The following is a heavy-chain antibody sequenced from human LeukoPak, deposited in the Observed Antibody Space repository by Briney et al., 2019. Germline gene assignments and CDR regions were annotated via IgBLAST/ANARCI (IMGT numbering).Heavy chain of an antibody. Sequence: PSETLSLTCTVSGGSISSYYWSWIRQTPGKGLEWIGEINHSGSTNYNPSLKSRVTIPVDTSKNQFSLKLSSVTAADTAVYYCARGYCSSTSCYPSNYYYYYGMDVWGQGTTVTVSS. D-gene: IGHD2-2*01. CDR3: ARGYCSSTSCYPSNYYYYYGMDV. CDR1: GGSISSYY. J-gene: IGHJ6*02. CDR2: INHSGST. V-gene: IGHV4-34*01.